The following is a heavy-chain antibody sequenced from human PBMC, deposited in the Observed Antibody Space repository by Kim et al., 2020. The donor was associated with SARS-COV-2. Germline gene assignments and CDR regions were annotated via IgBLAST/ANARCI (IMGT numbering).Heavy chain of an antibody. J-gene: IGHJ4*01. CDR3: AREMKVGYCSGDNCPGDY. Sequence: ASVKVSCKASGYTFTTYAMHWVRQAPGQRLEWMGWINAGDGNTKYSQKFQGRVTITRDTSANTAYMELSSLRSEDTAVYYCAREMKVGYCSGDNCPGDYW. V-gene: IGHV1-3*01. D-gene: IGHD2-15*01. CDR2: INAGDGNT. CDR1: GYTFTTYA.